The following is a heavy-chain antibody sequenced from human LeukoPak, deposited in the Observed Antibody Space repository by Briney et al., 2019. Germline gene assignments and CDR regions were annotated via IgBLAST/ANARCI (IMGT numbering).Heavy chain of an antibody. Sequence: SETLSLTCTVSGGSISSSRYYWGWIRQPPGKGLEWIGSIYYSGSTYYNPSLKSRVTISVDTSKNQFSLELSSVTAADTAVYYCAREDTTINWFDPWGQGTLVTVSS. J-gene: IGHJ5*02. D-gene: IGHD3-9*01. CDR1: GGSISSSRYY. CDR3: AREDTTINWFDP. CDR2: IYYSGST. V-gene: IGHV4-39*07.